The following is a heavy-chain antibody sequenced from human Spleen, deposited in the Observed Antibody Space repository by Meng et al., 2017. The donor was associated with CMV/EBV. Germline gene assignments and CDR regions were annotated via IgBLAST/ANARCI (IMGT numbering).Heavy chain of an antibody. Sequence: ASGYTFTGYYMYWVRQAPGQGLEWMGRINPKSGDTKYAQKFQGRVTMTRDTSINTSYMELSRLRSDDTAVYYCARAPSPQSYYFDYWGQGTLVTVLL. CDR2: INPKSGDT. D-gene: IGHD3-16*02. CDR3: ARAPSPQSYYFDY. V-gene: IGHV1-2*06. CDR1: GYTFTGYY. J-gene: IGHJ4*02.